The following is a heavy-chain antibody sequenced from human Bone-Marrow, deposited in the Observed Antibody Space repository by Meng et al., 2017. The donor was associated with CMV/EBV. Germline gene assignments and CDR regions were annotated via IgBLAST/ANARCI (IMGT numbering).Heavy chain of an antibody. D-gene: IGHD3-10*01. Sequence: GGSLRLSCAASGFTFSSYSMNWVRQAPGKGLEWVSSISSSSSYIYYADSVKGRFTISRDNAKNSLYLQMNSLRAEDTAVYYCARWTHEELNWFEPWGQGTLVTVSS. J-gene: IGHJ5*02. V-gene: IGHV3-21*01. CDR1: GFTFSSYS. CDR2: ISSSSSYI. CDR3: ARWTHEELNWFEP.